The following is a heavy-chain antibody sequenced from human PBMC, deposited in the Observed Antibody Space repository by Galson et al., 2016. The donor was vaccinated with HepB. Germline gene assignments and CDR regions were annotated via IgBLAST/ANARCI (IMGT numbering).Heavy chain of an antibody. CDR2: ISASGGRT. D-gene: IGHD3-10*01. Sequence: SLRLSCAVSAGTFKNYAMNGVRQAPGKGLEWVEAISASGGRTSYEDPVRGWFTISRDNSKTTLFLRMNSVGVEDTAVYFCAKSGFFGELDKWGQGTGVVVSS. CDR1: AGTFKNYA. V-gene: IGHV3-23*01. CDR3: AKSGFFGELDK. J-gene: IGHJ4*02.